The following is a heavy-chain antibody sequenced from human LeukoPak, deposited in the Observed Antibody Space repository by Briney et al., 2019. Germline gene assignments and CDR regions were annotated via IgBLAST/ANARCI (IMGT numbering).Heavy chain of an antibody. J-gene: IGHJ6*02. CDR2: IIPIFGIA. CDR3: ARDDCSGGSCYGPYYYYGMDV. Sequence: SVKVSCKASGGTFISYAISGVRRAPGQGLGWMGRIIPIFGIANYAQKFQGRVTITADKSTSTAYMELSSLRSEDTAVYYCARDDCSGGSCYGPYYYYGMDVWGQGTTVTVSS. CDR1: GGTFISYA. V-gene: IGHV1-69*04. D-gene: IGHD2-15*01.